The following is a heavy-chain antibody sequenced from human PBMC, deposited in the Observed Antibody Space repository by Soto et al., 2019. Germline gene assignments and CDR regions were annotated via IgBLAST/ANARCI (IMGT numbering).Heavy chain of an antibody. Sequence: SETLSLTCTVSGASISSSNYYWGWIRQPPGKGLEWIGSIYYSGTTYNNPSLKSRVTISVDTSKNQFSLKLSSVTAADTAVYYCARTSRFDCWGQGTLVTVSS. V-gene: IGHV4-39*01. J-gene: IGHJ4*02. CDR2: IYYSGTT. CDR1: GASISSSNYY. D-gene: IGHD6-6*01. CDR3: ARTSRFDC.